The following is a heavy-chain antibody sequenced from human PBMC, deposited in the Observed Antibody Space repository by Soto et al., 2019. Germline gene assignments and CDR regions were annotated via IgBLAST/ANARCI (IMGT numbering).Heavy chain of an antibody. CDR1: GYTLTRYY. CDR2: INPNSGGT. V-gene: IGHV1-2*02. Sequence: ASVNVSCKASGYTLTRYYMHWVRQAPGQGLEWMRWINPNSGGTNYAQKFQGRVTMTRDTSISTAYMELSRLRSDDTAVYYCARVAVAGLYYYYGMDLWGQGTPVTVSS. D-gene: IGHD6-19*01. CDR3: ARVAVAGLYYYYGMDL. J-gene: IGHJ6*02.